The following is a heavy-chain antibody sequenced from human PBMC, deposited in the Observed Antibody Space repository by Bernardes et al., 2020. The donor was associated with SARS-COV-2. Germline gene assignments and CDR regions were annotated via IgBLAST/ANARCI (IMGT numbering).Heavy chain of an antibody. J-gene: IGHJ6*02. CDR1: GGSISRDY. CDR3: ARHLKSCTNGICQTHYYYGMDV. D-gene: IGHD2-8*01. Sequence: SETLSLTCTVSGGSISRDYWSWVRQPPGKGLEWIGYIYYRGSTNYNPSLASRVTMSVDTSKNQFSLNLTSVTAADTAVYYCARHLKSCTNGICQTHYYYGMDVWGQGTTVTVSS. V-gene: IGHV4-59*08. CDR2: IYYRGST.